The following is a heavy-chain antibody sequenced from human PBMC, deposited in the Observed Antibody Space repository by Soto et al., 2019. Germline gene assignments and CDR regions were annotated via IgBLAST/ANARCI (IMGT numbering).Heavy chain of an antibody. CDR1: GGSFSGYY. D-gene: IGHD2-2*01. V-gene: IGHV4-34*01. CDR2: INHSGST. Sequence: SQTLSLTCAVYGGSFSGYYWSWIRQPPGKGLEWIGEINHSGSTNYNPSLKSRVTISVDTSKNQFSLKLSSVTAADTAVYYCARRRVVPAAMLSPDPFRGQKKINWFDPWGQGTLVTVSS. J-gene: IGHJ5*02. CDR3: ARRRVVPAAMLSPDPFRGQKKINWFDP.